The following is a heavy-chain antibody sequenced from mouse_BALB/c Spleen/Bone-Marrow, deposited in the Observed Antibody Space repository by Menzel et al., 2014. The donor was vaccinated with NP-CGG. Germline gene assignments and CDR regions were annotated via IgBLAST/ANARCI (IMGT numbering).Heavy chain of an antibody. CDR3: ARGRDWFDY. V-gene: IGHV5-6-3*01. J-gene: IGHJ2*01. CDR2: ISGSGSST. Sequence: EVQVVESGGGLVQPGGSLKLSCAASGFTFSGYGMSWVRQTPDKGLELVATISGSGSSTYYPGSVKGRFTISRDNARNTLYLQMSSLKSEDTAMYYCARGRDWFDYWGQGTTLTVSS. D-gene: IGHD3-3*01. CDR1: GFTFSGYG.